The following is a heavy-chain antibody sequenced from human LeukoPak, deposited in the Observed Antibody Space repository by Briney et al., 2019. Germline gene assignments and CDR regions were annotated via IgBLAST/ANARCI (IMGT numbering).Heavy chain of an antibody. CDR3: ARDAPHYDISTNWFDP. CDR2: IYHSGST. J-gene: IGHJ5*02. Sequence: PSETLSLTCTVSGYSISSGYYWGWIRQPPGKGLEWIGSIYHSGSTYYNPSLKSRVTISVDTSKNQFSLKLSSVTAADTAVYYCARDAPHYDISTNWFDPWGQGTLVTVSS. V-gene: IGHV4-38-2*02. CDR1: GYSISSGYY. D-gene: IGHD3-9*01.